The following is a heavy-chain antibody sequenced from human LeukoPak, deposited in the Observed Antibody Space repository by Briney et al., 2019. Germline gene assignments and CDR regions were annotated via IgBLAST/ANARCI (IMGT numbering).Heavy chain of an antibody. Sequence: PGGSLRLSCAASGFTFSNAWMSWVRQAPGKGLKWVGRIKSKTDGGTTDYAAPVKGRFTISRDDSKNTLYLQMNSLKTEDTAVYYCTTDSGSGSYYPFFDYWGQGTLVTVSS. CDR3: TTDSGSGSYYPFFDY. CDR2: IKSKTDGGTT. J-gene: IGHJ4*02. D-gene: IGHD3-10*01. CDR1: GFTFSNAW. V-gene: IGHV3-15*01.